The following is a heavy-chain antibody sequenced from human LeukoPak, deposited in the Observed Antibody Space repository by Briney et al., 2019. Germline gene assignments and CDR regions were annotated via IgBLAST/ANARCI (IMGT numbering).Heavy chain of an antibody. CDR3: ARFSSVVVVAATIHYYYGMDV. CDR1: GFTFSSYS. CDR2: ISSSSSYI. Sequence: GGSLRLSCAASGFTFSSYSMNWVRQAPGKGLEWVSSISSSSSYIYYADSVKGRFTISRDNAKNSLYLQMNSLRAEDTAVYYCARFSSVVVVAATIHYYYGMDVWGQGTTVAVSS. D-gene: IGHD2-15*01. V-gene: IGHV3-21*01. J-gene: IGHJ6*02.